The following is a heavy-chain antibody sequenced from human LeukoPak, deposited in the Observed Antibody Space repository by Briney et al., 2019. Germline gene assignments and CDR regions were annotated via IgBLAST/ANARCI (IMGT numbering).Heavy chain of an antibody. D-gene: IGHD2-15*01. J-gene: IGHJ6*03. V-gene: IGHV1-69*13. CDR2: IIPIFGTG. Sequence: SVKVSCKTSGGTFRNYGFTWVRQAPGQGLEWMGGIIPIFGTGKYAQKFQGRVTVIADEFTSTAYMELSSLRSEDTAVYYCASRYCSGSSCFSRDYYYYYMDVWGKGTTVTVSS. CDR3: ASRYCSGSSCFSRDYYYYYMDV. CDR1: GGTFRNYG.